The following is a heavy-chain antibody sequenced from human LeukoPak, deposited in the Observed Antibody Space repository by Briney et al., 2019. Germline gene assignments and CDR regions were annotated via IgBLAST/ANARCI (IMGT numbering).Heavy chain of an antibody. J-gene: IGHJ5*01. Sequence: SETLSLTCSVSGGSIGNSTHFWAWVRQAPGKGLEWIGSISYSDFTFSNPSLKSRVTISVDTPKKQFSLKLTSVTAADTAIYSCARHLAFYSASGLPPFFDSGGQGSWSLSRQ. V-gene: IGHV4-39*01. D-gene: IGHD4-11*01. CDR1: GGSIGNSTHF. CDR3: ARHLAFYSASGLPPFFDS. CDR2: ISYSDFT.